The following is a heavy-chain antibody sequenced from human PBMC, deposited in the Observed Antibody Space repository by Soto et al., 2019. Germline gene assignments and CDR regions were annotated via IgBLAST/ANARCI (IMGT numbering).Heavy chain of an antibody. CDR1: RLTFGRYA. J-gene: IGHJ4*02. D-gene: IGHD1-1*01. CDR3: AKAFYREEHVYNSFDX. V-gene: IGHV3-23*01. Sequence: GGSLRLSCAASRLTFGRYAMSWVRQAPGKGLEWVSGISCRGTSTYYADSVKVRLTISRDNSNNTLYLQMDNLRAEDTAVYYCAKAFYREEHVYNSFDXWGQVTMVTVSX. CDR2: ISCRGTST.